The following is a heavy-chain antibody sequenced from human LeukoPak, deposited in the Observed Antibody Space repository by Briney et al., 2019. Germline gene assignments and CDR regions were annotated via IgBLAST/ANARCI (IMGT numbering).Heavy chain of an antibody. V-gene: IGHV3-30*02. CDR3: VKRIVVADKFDY. CDR1: GFTFSTSG. J-gene: IGHJ4*02. Sequence: GGSLRLSCAASGFTFSTSGMHWVRQAPGKGLEWVAFIRYDGGIQHYADSVKGRFTISRDNSKNTMYLQMDSLRAEDTAVYYCVKRIVVADKFDYWGQGTLVTVSS. CDR2: IRYDGGIQ. D-gene: IGHD6-19*01.